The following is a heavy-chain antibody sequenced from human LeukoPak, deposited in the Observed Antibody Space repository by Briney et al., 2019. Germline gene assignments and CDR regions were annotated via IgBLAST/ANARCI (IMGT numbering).Heavy chain of an antibody. CDR2: IRSKAYGGTT. CDR1: GFTFGDYA. J-gene: IGHJ3*02. V-gene: IGHV3-49*03. CDR3: TRMPGAEYQLLLHDAFDI. Sequence: PGGSLRLSCTASGFTFGDYAMSWFRQAPGKGLEWVGFIRSKAYGGTTEYAASVKGRFTISRDDSKSIAYLQMNSLKTEDTAVYYCTRMPGAEYQLLLHDAFDIWGQGTMVTVSS. D-gene: IGHD2-2*01.